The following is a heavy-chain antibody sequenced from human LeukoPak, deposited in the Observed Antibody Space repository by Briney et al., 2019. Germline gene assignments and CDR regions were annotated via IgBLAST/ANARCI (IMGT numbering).Heavy chain of an antibody. V-gene: IGHV1-2*02. CDR3: AREGSGYDYYYFDY. J-gene: IGHJ4*02. D-gene: IGHD5-12*01. CDR1: GYIFAGYN. CDR2: IDPHSGDT. Sequence: ASVKVSCRTSGYIFAGYNMHWVRQAPGQGLEWMGRIDPHSGDTRISQKFQVRVTVTRDTSISTVYMELNGLTSDDTAIYYCAREGSGYDYYYFDYWGQGTLVTVSS.